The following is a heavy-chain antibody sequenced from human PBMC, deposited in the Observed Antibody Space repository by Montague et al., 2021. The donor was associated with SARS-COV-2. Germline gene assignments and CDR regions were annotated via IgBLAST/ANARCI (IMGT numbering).Heavy chain of an antibody. CDR2: IYHSGST. CDR3: ARAPRDYYYDSSGHYYYYYGMDV. V-gene: IGHV4-4*02. CDR1: GGSISSSNW. D-gene: IGHD3-22*01. J-gene: IGHJ6*02. Sequence: SETLSLTCAVSGGSISSSNWWSWVRQPPGKGLEWIGEIYHSGSTNYNPSLKSRVTISVDKSKNQFSLKLSSVTAADTAVYYCARAPRDYYYDSSGHYYYYYGMDVWGQGTTVTVSS.